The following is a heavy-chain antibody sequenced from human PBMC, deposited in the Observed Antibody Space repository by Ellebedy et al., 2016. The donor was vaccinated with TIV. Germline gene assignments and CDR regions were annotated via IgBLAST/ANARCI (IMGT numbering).Heavy chain of an antibody. V-gene: IGHV3-48*03. CDR3: ARVFLDSMPRLWYFDL. CDR2: ILPSGGGI. J-gene: IGHJ2*01. CDR1: GFTFSSFA. D-gene: IGHD2-2*01. Sequence: PGGSLRLSCEASGFTFSSFAMNWVRQVPGKAPEWLEYILPSGGGIYYADSVKGRFTISRDNTKNSLHLDMTNVRVGDSAVYYCARVFLDSMPRLWYFDLWGRGTLVTVSS.